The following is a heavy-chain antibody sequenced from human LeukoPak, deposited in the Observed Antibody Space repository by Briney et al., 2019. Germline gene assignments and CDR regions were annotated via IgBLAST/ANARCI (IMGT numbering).Heavy chain of an antibody. V-gene: IGHV3-74*01. Sequence: AGGSLRLSCAASGFTFSSYWMHWVRQAPGKGLVWVSRINTDGRITNYADSVKGRFTISRDNAKNSLYLQMNSLRAEDTAVYYCARSHYYYYMDVWGKGTTVTVSS. CDR1: GFTFSSYW. CDR2: INTDGRIT. J-gene: IGHJ6*03. CDR3: ARSHYYYYMDV.